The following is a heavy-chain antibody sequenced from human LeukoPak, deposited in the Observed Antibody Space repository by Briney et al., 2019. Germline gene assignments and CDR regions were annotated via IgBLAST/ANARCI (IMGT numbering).Heavy chain of an antibody. V-gene: IGHV3-23*01. CDR2: ISGGGGIT. CDR3: AKPFSPTLVVVVAGGAFDI. D-gene: IGHD2-15*01. Sequence: SGGSLRPSCAASGFTFDSYAMTWVRQAPGKGLEWVSSISGGGGITNYADSVKGRFTISRDNSKYTLFLQMNSLRAEDTAVYYCAKPFSPTLVVVVAGGAFDIWGQGTMVTVSS. CDR1: GFTFDSYA. J-gene: IGHJ3*02.